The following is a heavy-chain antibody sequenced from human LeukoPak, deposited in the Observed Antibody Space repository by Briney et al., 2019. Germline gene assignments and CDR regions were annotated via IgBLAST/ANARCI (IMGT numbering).Heavy chain of an antibody. CDR2: IIPIFGTA. V-gene: IGHV1-69*05. D-gene: IGHD3-10*01. J-gene: IGHJ5*02. CDR1: GGTFSSYA. Sequence: ASVKVSCKASGGTFSSYAISWVRQAPGQGLEWMGRIIPIFGTANYAQKFQGRVTITTDESTSTAYMELSSLRSEDTAVYYCASQLLWFGEFLNWFDPWGQGTLVTVSS. CDR3: ASQLLWFGEFLNWFDP.